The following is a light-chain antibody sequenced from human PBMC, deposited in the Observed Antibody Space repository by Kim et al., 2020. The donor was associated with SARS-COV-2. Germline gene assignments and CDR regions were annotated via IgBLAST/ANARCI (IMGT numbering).Light chain of an antibody. Sequence: QPVLTQSPSASASLGASVKLTCTLSSGHSSYAIAWHQQQPEKGPRYLMKLNSDGSHSKGDGIPDRFSGSSSGAERYLTISSLQSEDEADYYCQTWGTGTNCVFGGGTQLTVL. V-gene: IGLV4-69*01. CDR2: LNSDGSH. CDR3: QTWGTGTNCV. J-gene: IGLJ3*02. CDR1: SGHSSYA.